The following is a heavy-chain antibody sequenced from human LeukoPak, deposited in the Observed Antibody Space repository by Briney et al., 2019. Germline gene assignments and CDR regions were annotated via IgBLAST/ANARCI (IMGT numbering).Heavy chain of an antibody. Sequence: GGSLRLSCAASGLTFSNYWMGWVRQAPGKGLEWVANIKQDGSQKYYVDSVKGRFTISRDNAKNSLYLQMNSLRAEDTAVYYCARIESYSYDSGSYSRASHYFDYWGQGTLVTVSS. V-gene: IGHV3-7*01. CDR3: ARIESYSYDSGSYSRASHYFDY. CDR2: IKQDGSQK. J-gene: IGHJ4*02. CDR1: GLTFSNYW. D-gene: IGHD3-10*01.